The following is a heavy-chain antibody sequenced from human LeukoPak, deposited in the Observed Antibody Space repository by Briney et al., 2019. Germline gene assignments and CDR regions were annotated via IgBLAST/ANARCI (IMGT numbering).Heavy chain of an antibody. J-gene: IGHJ3*02. CDR2: ISAYNGNT. CDR1: GHTFTSYD. Sequence: ASVKVSCKASGHTFTSYDISWVRQAPGQGLEWMGWISAYNGNTNYAQKLQGRVTMTTDTSTSTAYMELRSLRSDDTAVYYCAREGITMAATDAFDIWGQGTMVTVSS. V-gene: IGHV1-18*01. CDR3: AREGITMAATDAFDI. D-gene: IGHD3-10*01.